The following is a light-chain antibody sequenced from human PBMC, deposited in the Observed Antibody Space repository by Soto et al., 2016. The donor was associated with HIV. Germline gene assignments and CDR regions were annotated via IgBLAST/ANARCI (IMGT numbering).Light chain of an antibody. CDR3: QQLNNYPLT. CDR1: QGISNY. CDR2: AAS. J-gene: IGKJ4*01. Sequence: DIQLTQSPSFLSASVGDRVTITCRASQGISNYLAWYQQKPGKAPKLLIYAASTLQSGSHQGSAAVDLGQNSLSQSAACSLRFCNLYCQQLNNYPLTFGGGTKVQIK. V-gene: IGKV1-9*01.